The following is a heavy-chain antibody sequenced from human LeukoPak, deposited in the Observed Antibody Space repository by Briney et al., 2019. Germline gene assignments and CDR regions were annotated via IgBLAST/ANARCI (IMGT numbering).Heavy chain of an antibody. J-gene: IGHJ6*02. D-gene: IGHD3-10*01. V-gene: IGHV3-66*01. CDR3: ARASGSGSLYGMDV. CDR1: GFTFSSYS. Sequence: GGSLRLSCAASGFTFSSYSMNWVRQAPGKGLEWVSVIYSGGSTYYADSVKGRFTISRDNSKNTLYLQMNSLRAEDTAVYYCARASGSGSLYGMDVWGQGTTVTVSS. CDR2: IYSGGST.